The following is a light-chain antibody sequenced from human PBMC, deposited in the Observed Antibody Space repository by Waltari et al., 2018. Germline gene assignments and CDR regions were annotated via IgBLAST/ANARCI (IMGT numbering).Light chain of an antibody. V-gene: IGKV4-1*01. CDR3: QQYYSSPIT. Sequence: DIVMTPSPDSLAVSLGERATTNCKSSQSVLHTSNNKNYLAWYQQKPGQPPKLLIYWASTRESGVPDRFSGSGSGTDFTLTISSLQAEDVAVYYCQQYYSSPITFGQGTRLEIK. CDR2: WAS. J-gene: IGKJ5*01. CDR1: QSVLHTSNNKNY.